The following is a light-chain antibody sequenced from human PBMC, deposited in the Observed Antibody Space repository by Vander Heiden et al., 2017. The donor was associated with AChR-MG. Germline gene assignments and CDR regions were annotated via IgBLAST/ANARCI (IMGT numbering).Light chain of an antibody. J-gene: IGLJ2*01. CDR1: SSDVGGYND. Sequence: QSALTQPAPVSGSPGQSITISCPGTSSDVGGYNDVAWYQQHPGKAPKIMIYDVSNRPSGVSNRFSGSKSGNTASLTISELQAEDEAEYYCSLYTSSSIVVFGGGTKLTVL. CDR3: SLYTSSSIVV. CDR2: DVS. V-gene: IGLV2-14*03.